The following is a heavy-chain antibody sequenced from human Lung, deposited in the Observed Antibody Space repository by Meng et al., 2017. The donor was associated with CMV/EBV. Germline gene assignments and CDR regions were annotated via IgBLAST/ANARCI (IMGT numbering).Heavy chain of an antibody. D-gene: IGHD3-3*01. V-gene: IGHV4-61*01. J-gene: IGHJ5*02. CDR3: AREPGDFWSGYHGWFDP. CDR1: GGSVSSGSYY. Sequence: SXTLSLXCTVSGGSVSSGSYYWSWIRQPPGKGLEWIGYIYYSGSTNYNPSLKSRVTISVDTSKNQFSLKLSSVTAADTAVYYCAREPGDFWSGYHGWFDPWXQGNXVNGAS. CDR2: IYYSGST.